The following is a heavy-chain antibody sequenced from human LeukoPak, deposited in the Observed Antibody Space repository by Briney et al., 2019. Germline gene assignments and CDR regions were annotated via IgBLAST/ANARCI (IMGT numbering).Heavy chain of an antibody. J-gene: IGHJ3*02. CDR2: IYTSGSISGNT. V-gene: IGHV4-4*07. D-gene: IGHD3-22*01. Sequence: PSETLSLTCTVSGGSISSYHWSWIRQPAGKGLEWIGRIYTSGSISGNTNYNPSLKSRVTMSVDRSKNQFSLKLSSVTAADTAVYYCARDRYYYDSSTYYSAFHTWGQGTMVTVSS. CDR3: ARDRYYYDSSTYYSAFHT. CDR1: GGSISSYH.